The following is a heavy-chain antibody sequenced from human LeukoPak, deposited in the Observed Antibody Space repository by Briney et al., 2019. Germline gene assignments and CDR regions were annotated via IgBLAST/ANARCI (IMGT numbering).Heavy chain of an antibody. CDR3: AKQIANWGVSFDY. V-gene: IGHV3-23*01. D-gene: IGHD7-27*01. J-gene: IGHJ4*02. CDR1: GFTFDNYA. CDR2: ISGSGVST. Sequence: GVSLRLSCAASGFTFDNYAMSWVRQAPGKGLEWVSAISGSGVSTYYADSVRGRFTTSRDNSKNTLYVQMNSLRAEDTAVYYCAKQIANWGVSFDYWGPGILVTVSS.